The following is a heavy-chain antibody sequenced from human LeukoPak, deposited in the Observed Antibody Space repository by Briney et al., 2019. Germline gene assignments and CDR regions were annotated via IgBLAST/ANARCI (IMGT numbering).Heavy chain of an antibody. J-gene: IGHJ3*02. CDR2: ISYDGSNK. CDR1: GFTISSYA. D-gene: IGHD6-6*01. CDR3: ARVGSSDRDAFDI. Sequence: GGSLRLSCAASGFTISSYAMHWVRQAPGKGLEWVAVISYDGSNKYYADSVKGRFTIPRDNSKNTLYLQMNSLRAEDTAVYYCARVGSSDRDAFDIWGQGTMVTVSS. V-gene: IGHV3-30-3*01.